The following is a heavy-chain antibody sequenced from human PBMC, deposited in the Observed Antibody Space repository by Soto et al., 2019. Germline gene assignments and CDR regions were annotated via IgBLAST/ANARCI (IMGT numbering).Heavy chain of an antibody. CDR1: GGTFSSYA. CDR3: ARDPDRSRYFDY. Sequence: QVQLVQTGAEVKKPGSSVKVSCKASGGTFSSYAISWVRQAPGQGLEWMGGIIPIFGTSTYAKKFQGRVTITADESTSPAYMELSSLRSEDTAVYYCARDPDRSRYFDYWGQGTLVTVSS. CDR2: IIPIFGTS. V-gene: IGHV1-69*12. J-gene: IGHJ4*02.